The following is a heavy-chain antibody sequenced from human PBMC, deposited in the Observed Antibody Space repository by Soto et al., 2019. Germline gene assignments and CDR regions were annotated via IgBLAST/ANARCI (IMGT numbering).Heavy chain of an antibody. J-gene: IGHJ4*02. CDR3: AIHYDTSGYYHYYFDF. CDR2: IIPIFGTT. V-gene: IGHV1-69*12. CDR1: GGTFNNSA. D-gene: IGHD3-22*01. Sequence: QVQLVQSGAEVKKPGSSVKVSCKASGGTFNNSAISWVRQAPGLGLEWMGGIIPIFGTTNYAQKFQGRLSITADESTTTAYMELNSLRSEDTAVYYCAIHYDTSGYYHYYFDFWGQGTLVTVSS.